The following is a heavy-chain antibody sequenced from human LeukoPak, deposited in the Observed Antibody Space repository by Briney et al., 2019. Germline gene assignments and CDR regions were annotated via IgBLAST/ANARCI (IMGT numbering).Heavy chain of an antibody. V-gene: IGHV3-74*01. CDR1: GFTFSSYW. D-gene: IGHD2-2*01. Sequence: PGGSLRLSCAAPGFTFSSYWVHWVRQAPGKGLVWVSPINSDGSITTYADSVRGRFTISRDNAKSTLYLQMNSLRAEDTAVYYCASSTQISKYADYWGQGALVTVSS. CDR2: INSDGSIT. J-gene: IGHJ4*02. CDR3: ASSTQISKYADY.